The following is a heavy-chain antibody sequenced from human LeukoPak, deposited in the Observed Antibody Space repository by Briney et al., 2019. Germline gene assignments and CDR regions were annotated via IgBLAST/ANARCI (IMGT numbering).Heavy chain of an antibody. J-gene: IGHJ4*02. V-gene: IGHV3-23*01. CDR3: AKERAYGSGSYYFDY. Sequence: GGSLRLSCAASGFTFSSYAMSWVRQAPGKGLEWVSAISGSGGSTYYADSVKGRFTISRDNSKNTLYLQMNSLRAEDMAVYYCAKERAYGSGSYYFDYWGQGTLVTVSS. D-gene: IGHD3-10*01. CDR2: ISGSGGST. CDR1: GFTFSSYA.